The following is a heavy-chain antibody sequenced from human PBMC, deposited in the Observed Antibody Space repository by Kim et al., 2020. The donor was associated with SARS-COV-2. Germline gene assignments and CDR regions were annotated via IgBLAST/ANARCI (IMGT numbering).Heavy chain of an antibody. D-gene: IGHD6-19*01. CDR2: INPSGGST. CDR1: GYTFTSYY. CDR3: ARDTGTIAVAGHNWFDP. Sequence: ASVKVSCKASGYTFTSYYMHWVRQAPGQGLEWMGIINPSGGSTSYAQKFQGRVTMTRDTSTSTVYMELSSLRSEDTAVYYCARDTGTIAVAGHNWFDPWGQGTLVTVSS. J-gene: IGHJ5*02. V-gene: IGHV1-46*01.